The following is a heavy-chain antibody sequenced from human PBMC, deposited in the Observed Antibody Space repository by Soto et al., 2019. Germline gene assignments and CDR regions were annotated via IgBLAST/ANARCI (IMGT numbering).Heavy chain of an antibody. CDR3: ARESEDLTSNFDY. CDR1: GSTFTRYS. J-gene: IGHJ4*02. Sequence: PGGSLRLSCAASGSTFTRYSMNWVRQAPGKGLEWVSSISSTTNYIYYGDSMKGRFTISRDNAKNSPYLEMNSLRAEDTAVYYCARESEDLTSNFDYWGQGTLVTVSS. V-gene: IGHV3-21*06. CDR2: ISSTTNYI.